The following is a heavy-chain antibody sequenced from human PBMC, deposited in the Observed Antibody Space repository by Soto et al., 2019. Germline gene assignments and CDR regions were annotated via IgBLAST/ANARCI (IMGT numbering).Heavy chain of an antibody. J-gene: IGHJ3*02. V-gene: IGHV3-23*01. CDR3: AKYNVILSSNYAFDI. CDR2: ISGSGGST. CDR1: GFTFSSYA. D-gene: IGHD1-1*01. Sequence: GSLRLSCAASGFTFSSYAMSFVLQAPGKGLEWVSAISGSGGSTYYADSVKGRFTISRDNSKNTLYLQMNSLRAEDTAVYYCAKYNVILSSNYAFDIWGQGTMVTVSS.